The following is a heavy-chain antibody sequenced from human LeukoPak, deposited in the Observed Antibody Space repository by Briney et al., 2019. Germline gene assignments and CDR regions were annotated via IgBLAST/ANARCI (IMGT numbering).Heavy chain of an antibody. D-gene: IGHD4-11*01. Sequence: GGSLRLSCAASGFTFSDYYMSWIRQAPGKGLEWVSYISNSGSTIYYADSVKGRFTICRVNAKNLLYLQMNSLRAEDTAVYYCARQTITTLGGWYYYYGMDVWGQETTVTVSS. CDR3: ARQTITTLGGWYYYYGMDV. CDR1: GFTFSDYY. CDR2: ISNSGSTI. J-gene: IGHJ6*02. V-gene: IGHV3-11*01.